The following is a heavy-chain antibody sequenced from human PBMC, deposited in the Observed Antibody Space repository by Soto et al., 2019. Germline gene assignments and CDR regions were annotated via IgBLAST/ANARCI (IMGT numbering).Heavy chain of an antibody. V-gene: IGHV3-30-3*01. J-gene: IGHJ4*02. CDR2: ISNDGNDE. Sequence: QVQLVESGGGVVQPGRSLRLSCVVSGFTFTTYAMHWVRQAPGKGLEWVAVISNDGNDEYYADSVKGRFTVYRDTSRDTLNLQMSSLTSEDTAVYYCARGHNYAYCDYWGQGTLVTVSS. CDR1: GFTFTTYA. D-gene: IGHD5-18*01. CDR3: ARGHNYAYCDY.